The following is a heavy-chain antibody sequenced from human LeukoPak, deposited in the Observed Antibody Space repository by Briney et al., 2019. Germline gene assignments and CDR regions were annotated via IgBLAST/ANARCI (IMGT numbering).Heavy chain of an antibody. CDR2: IYYSGST. Sequence: PSETLSLTCTVSGGSISSSSYYWGWIRQPPGKGLEWIGSIYYSGSTYYNPSLKSRVTISVDTSKNQFSLKLSSVTAADTAVYYCARDLGLGLYDYWGQGTLVTVSS. CDR1: GGSISSSSYY. CDR3: ARDLGLGLYDY. V-gene: IGHV4-39*07. J-gene: IGHJ4*02. D-gene: IGHD6-19*01.